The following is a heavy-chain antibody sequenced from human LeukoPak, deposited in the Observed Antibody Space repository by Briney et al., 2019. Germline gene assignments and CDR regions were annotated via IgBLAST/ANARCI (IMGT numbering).Heavy chain of an antibody. V-gene: IGHV3-23*01. CDR3: AKGLRANYYYGMDV. CDR1: GFTFSSYA. Sequence: GGSLRLSCAASGFTFSSYAMSSVRQAPGKGLEWVSAISGSGGSTYYADSVKGRFTISRDNSKSTLSLQMNSLRAEDTAVYYCAKGLRANYYYGMDVWGQGTTVTVSS. J-gene: IGHJ6*02. CDR2: ISGSGGST.